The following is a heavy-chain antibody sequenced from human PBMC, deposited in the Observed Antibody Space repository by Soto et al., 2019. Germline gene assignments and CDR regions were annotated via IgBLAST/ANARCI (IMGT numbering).Heavy chain of an antibody. CDR3: ARGLRYCSSTICYGIEVFDY. J-gene: IGHJ4*02. D-gene: IGHD2-2*01. Sequence: SETLSLTCTVSAGSINNYYWHWIRQPPGKGLEWIGFIYYSGDTNYNPSLKSRVTISLDTSKNQFSLKVNSVTAADTALYYCARGLRYCSSTICYGIEVFDYWGQGTLVTVSS. V-gene: IGHV4-59*01. CDR1: AGSINNYY. CDR2: IYYSGDT.